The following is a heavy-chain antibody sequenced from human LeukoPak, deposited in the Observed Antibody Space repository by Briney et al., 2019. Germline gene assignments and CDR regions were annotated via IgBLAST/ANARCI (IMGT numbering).Heavy chain of an antibody. J-gene: IGHJ5*02. V-gene: IGHV4-38-2*01. CDR2: FYHSGST. D-gene: IGHD6-6*01. CDR3: ARYSVAAYNWFDP. Sequence: PSETLSLTCVVSGYSISSDYHWGWVRQPPGKGLEWIGSFYHSGSTYYNPSLKSRVTISVDTSENQFSLKLSSVTAADTAVYYCARYSVAAYNWFDPWGQGTLVTVSS. CDR1: GYSISSDYH.